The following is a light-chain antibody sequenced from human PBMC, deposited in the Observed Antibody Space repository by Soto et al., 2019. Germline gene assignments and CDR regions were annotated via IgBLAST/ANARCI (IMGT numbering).Light chain of an antibody. V-gene: IGKV1-27*01. Sequence: DIQMTQSPSSLSASVRDRVTITCRASQGISSYLAWYQQKPGKVPKLLIYAASTLQSGVPSRFSGSGSGTDFTLTISSLQPEDVATYSCQKYDSAPWTFGQGTKVEIK. CDR2: AAS. CDR3: QKYDSAPWT. CDR1: QGISSY. J-gene: IGKJ1*01.